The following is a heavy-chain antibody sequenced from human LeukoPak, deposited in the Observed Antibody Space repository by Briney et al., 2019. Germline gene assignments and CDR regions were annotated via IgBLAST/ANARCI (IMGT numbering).Heavy chain of an antibody. V-gene: IGHV3-30*04. D-gene: IGHD2-21*02. CDR3: ARAELLSLDY. Sequence: GGSLRLSCAASGFTFSDYAMHWVRQAPGKGLEWVAVISYDGSNKYYADSVKGRFTISRDNSKNTLYLQMDSLRAEDTAVYYCARAELLSLDYWGQGTLVTVSS. CDR2: ISYDGSNK. CDR1: GFTFSDYA. J-gene: IGHJ4*02.